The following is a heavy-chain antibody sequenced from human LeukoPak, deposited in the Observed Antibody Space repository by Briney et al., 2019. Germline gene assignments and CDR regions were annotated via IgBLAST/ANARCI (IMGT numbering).Heavy chain of an antibody. CDR2: IIPIFGTT. Sequence: SVKVSCKASGGTLSSYAISWVRQAPGRGREWMGGIIPIFGTTNYAQKFQGRVTITADESTSTAYMELSSLRSEHTAVYYCASSYDILTGYDYWGQGTLVTVSS. V-gene: IGHV1-69*13. CDR1: GGTLSSYA. D-gene: IGHD3-9*01. J-gene: IGHJ4*02. CDR3: ASSYDILTGYDY.